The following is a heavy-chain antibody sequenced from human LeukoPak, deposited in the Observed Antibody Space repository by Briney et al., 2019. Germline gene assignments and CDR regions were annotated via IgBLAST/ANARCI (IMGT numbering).Heavy chain of an antibody. V-gene: IGHV5-51*01. CDR3: ARREPRGSNYGVDV. D-gene: IGHD1-26*01. CDR2: IYPGDSDT. CDR1: GYTFTSSW. Sequence: KDGESLKISCKGSGYTFTSSWIGWVRQMPGKGLEWVGVIYPGDSDTRYSPSFQGQVTISADKSISTAYLQWSSLKASDTAMYYCARREPRGSNYGVDVWGQGTTVTVSS. J-gene: IGHJ6*02.